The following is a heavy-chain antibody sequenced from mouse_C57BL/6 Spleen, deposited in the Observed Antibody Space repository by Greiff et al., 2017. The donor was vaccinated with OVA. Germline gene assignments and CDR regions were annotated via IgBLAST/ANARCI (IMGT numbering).Heavy chain of an antibody. CDR3: TPAMDY. CDR2: IRLKSDNYAT. V-gene: IGHV6-3*01. J-gene: IGHJ4*01. CDR1: GFTFSNYW. Sequence: EVMLVESGGGLVQPGGSMKLSCVASGFTFSNYWMNWVRQSPEEGLEWVAQIRLKSDNYATHYAESVKGRFTISRDDSKSSVYLQMNNLRAEDTGIYYCTPAMDYWGQGTSVTVSS.